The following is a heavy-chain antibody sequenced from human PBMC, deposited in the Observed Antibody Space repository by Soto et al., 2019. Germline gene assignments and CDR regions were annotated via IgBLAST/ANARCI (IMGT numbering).Heavy chain of an antibody. CDR3: AKDRRRSSGSHAYWGYYYGMDV. J-gene: IGHJ6*02. CDR2: ISGSGGST. V-gene: IGHV3-23*01. CDR1: GFTFSSYA. Sequence: GGSLRLSCAASGFTFSSYAMSWVRQAPGKGLEWVSAISGSGGSTYYADSVKGRFTISRDNSKNTLYLQMNSLRAEDTAVYYCAKDRRRSSGSHAYWGYYYGMDVWGQGTTVTVSS. D-gene: IGHD3-22*01.